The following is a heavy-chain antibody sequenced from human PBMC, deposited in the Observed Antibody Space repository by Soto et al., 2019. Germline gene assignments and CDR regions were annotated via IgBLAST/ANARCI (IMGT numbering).Heavy chain of an antibody. D-gene: IGHD2-15*01. CDR1: GGTFSSYA. CDR3: ARYTYCSGGSCYHTNDYYGMDV. CDR2: IIPIFGTA. J-gene: IGHJ6*02. Sequence: SVKVSCKASGGTFSSYAISWVRQAPGQGLEWMGGIIPIFGTANYAQKFQGRVTITADESTSTAYMELSSLRSEDTAVYYCARYTYCSGGSCYHTNDYYGMDVWGQGTTVTVSS. V-gene: IGHV1-69*13.